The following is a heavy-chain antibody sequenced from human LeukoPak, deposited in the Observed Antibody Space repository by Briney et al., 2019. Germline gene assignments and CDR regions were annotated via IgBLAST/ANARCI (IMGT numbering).Heavy chain of an antibody. D-gene: IGHD3-10*01. J-gene: IGHJ4*02. CDR3: ARVVGVHNNYGWKPLGY. CDR2: INWNGGST. CDR1: GFTFDDYG. Sequence: GGSLRLSCAASGFTFDDYGMSWVRQAPGKGLEWVSGINWNGGSTGYADSVKGRFTISRDNAKNSLYLQMNSLRAEDTALYYCARVVGVHNNYGWKPLGYWGQGTLVTVSS. V-gene: IGHV3-20*04.